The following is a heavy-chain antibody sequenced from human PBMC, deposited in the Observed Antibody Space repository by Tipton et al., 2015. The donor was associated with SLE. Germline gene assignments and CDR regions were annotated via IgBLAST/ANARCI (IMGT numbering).Heavy chain of an antibody. D-gene: IGHD3-22*01. CDR2: IYYTGST. Sequence: TLSLTCTVSGGSISSYYWSWIRQPPGKGLEWIGYIYYTGSTYYNPSLKSRVTISVDTSKNQFSLKLSSVTAADTAVYYCAGARDTMIVVVITNWGQGTLVTVSS. CDR3: AGARDTMIVVVITN. J-gene: IGHJ4*02. V-gene: IGHV4-59*12. CDR1: GGSISSYY.